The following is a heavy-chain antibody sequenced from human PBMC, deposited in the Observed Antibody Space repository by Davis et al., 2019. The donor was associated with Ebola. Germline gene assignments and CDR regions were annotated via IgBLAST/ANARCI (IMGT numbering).Heavy chain of an antibody. CDR1: GYTFTSYD. V-gene: IGHV1-8*01. CDR3: VRLHPGDY. D-gene: IGHD3-10*01. Sequence: AASVKVSCKASGYTFTSYDINWVRQATGQGLEWMGWMNPNSGNTGYARKFQGRVTMTRDTPISTAYMELSSLRSDDTAVYYCVRLHPGDYWGQGTLVTVSS. J-gene: IGHJ4*02. CDR2: MNPNSGNT.